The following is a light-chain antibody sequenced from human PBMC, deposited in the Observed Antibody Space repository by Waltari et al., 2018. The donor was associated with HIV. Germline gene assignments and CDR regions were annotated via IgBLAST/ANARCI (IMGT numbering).Light chain of an antibody. CDR2: DAS. CDR3: QQRNNWPSFS. Sequence: EVVLTQSPATLSLSPGNTATLSCRASQSVSSYLAWYQQKPGQAPGLLIYDASNRATGIPPRFSGSGSGTDFTLTISSLEPEDFAVYYCQQRNNWPSFSFGGGTKVEIK. CDR1: QSVSSY. V-gene: IGKV3-11*01. J-gene: IGKJ4*01.